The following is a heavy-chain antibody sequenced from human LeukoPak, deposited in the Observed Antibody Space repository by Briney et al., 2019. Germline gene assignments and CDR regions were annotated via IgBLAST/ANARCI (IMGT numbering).Heavy chain of an antibody. CDR1: GGSFSGYY. D-gene: IGHD1-1*01. V-gene: IGHV4-34*01. J-gene: IGHJ3*02. CDR3: ARDDVDAFDI. Sequence: SETLSLTCAVYGGSFSGYYWSWIRQPPGKGLEWIGEINHSGSTNYNPSLKSRVTISVGTSKNQFSLKLSSVTAADTAVYYCARDDVDAFDIWGQGTMVTVSS. CDR2: INHSGST.